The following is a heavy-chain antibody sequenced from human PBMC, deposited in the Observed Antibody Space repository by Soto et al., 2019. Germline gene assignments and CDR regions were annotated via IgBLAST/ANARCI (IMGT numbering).Heavy chain of an antibody. V-gene: IGHV1-8*02. CDR3: ARGRKATYDYIWGSQTLRAFDI. CDR2: MNPNSGNT. Sequence: ASVKVSCKASGYTFTSYDINWVRQATGQGLEWMGWMNPNSGNTGYAQKFQGRVTMTRNTSISTAYMELSSLRSEDTAVYYCARGRKATYDYIWGSQTLRAFDIWGQGTLVTVSS. D-gene: IGHD3-16*01. J-gene: IGHJ4*02. CDR1: GYTFTSYD.